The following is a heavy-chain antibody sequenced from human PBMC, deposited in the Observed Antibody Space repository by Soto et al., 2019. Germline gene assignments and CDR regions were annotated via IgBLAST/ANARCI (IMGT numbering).Heavy chain of an antibody. V-gene: IGHV1-2*02. J-gene: IGHJ4*02. CDR1: GYSFTGYY. CDR2: IIPHSGET. Sequence: ASVKVSCKASGYSFTGYYMHWVRQAPGQGLEWMGWIIPHSGETNYAQKFQARVTLTRDTSISTAYMQLSGLTSDDTAVYYCANVPYCTNGVCYPDYWGQGTLVTVSS. D-gene: IGHD2-8*01. CDR3: ANVPYCTNGVCYPDY.